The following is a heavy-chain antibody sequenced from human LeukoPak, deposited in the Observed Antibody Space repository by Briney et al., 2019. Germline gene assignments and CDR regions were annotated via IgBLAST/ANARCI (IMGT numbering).Heavy chain of an antibody. Sequence: SETLSLTCTVSGGSISSYYWSWIRQPPGKGLEWIGYIYYSGSTNYNPSLKSRVTISVDTSKNQFSLKLSSVTAADTAVYYCARETDTYYYMDVWGKGTTVTVSS. V-gene: IGHV4-59*12. CDR2: IYYSGST. J-gene: IGHJ6*03. D-gene: IGHD1-1*01. CDR1: GGSISSYY. CDR3: ARETDTYYYMDV.